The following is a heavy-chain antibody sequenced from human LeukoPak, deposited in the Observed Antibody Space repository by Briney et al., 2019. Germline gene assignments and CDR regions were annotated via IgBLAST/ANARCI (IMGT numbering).Heavy chain of an antibody. Sequence: GGSLRLSCAASGFTLSTYWMSWVRQAPGKGLEWVANINQDGSEKHYVDSVKGRFTISRDNAKNSLYLQMNSLRAEDTAVYYCARDLGTVSGPHAFDIWGQGTMVTVSS. CDR1: GFTLSTYW. J-gene: IGHJ3*02. D-gene: IGHD4-17*01. CDR2: INQDGSEK. V-gene: IGHV3-7*01. CDR3: ARDLGTVSGPHAFDI.